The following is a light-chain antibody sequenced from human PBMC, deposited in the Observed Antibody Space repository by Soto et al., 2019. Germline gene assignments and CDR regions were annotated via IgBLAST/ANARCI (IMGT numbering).Light chain of an antibody. CDR2: DVS. CDR3: QQSYSSLWT. V-gene: IGKV1-39*01. CDR1: QNIGRY. J-gene: IGKJ1*01. Sequence: DIQMTQSPSTLSASVGDRVTITCRASQNIGRYLVWHQQKPGKSPKLLISDVSSLASGVPSRFSGSGSGTDFTLTISRLQREDFATYYCQQSYSSLWTFGQGTKVDIK.